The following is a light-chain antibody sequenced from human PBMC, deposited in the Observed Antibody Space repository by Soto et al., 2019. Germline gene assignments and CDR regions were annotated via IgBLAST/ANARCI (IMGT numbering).Light chain of an antibody. J-gene: IGKJ1*01. CDR2: GAS. CDR1: QSVSSF. CDR3: QQYTNWPSWT. Sequence: EKVLTQSPATLSMSPGERATLSCRASQSVSSFLAWYQQKPGQAPRLLIHGASTRATGIPARFSGSGSGTXXXXXXXXLQSEDFAVYYCQQYTNWPSWTFGQGTKVEVK. V-gene: IGKV3-15*01.